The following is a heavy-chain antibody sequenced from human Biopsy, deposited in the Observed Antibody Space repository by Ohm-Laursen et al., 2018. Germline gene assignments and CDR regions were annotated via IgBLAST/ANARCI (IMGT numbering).Heavy chain of an antibody. D-gene: IGHD3-22*01. J-gene: IGHJ6*02. V-gene: IGHV4-34*01. CDR2: INHRGRT. CDR1: GESFNGYY. CDR3: VRGVDYYDPYHYYALDV. Sequence: TLSLTCAVYGESFNGYYWSWIRQSPGKGLEWIGEINHRGRTNYNPSLKSRVTISVDTSKNHFSLKVRSVTAADTAVYYCVRGVDYYDPYHYYALDVWGQGTTVTVSS.